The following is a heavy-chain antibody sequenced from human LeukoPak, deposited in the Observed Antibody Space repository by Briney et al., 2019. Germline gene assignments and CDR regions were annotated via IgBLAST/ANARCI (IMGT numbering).Heavy chain of an antibody. CDR3: ARFEGQYSGYFDY. Sequence: GESLQISCKGSGYSFTSYWIGWVRQLPGKGLEWMGIIYPGDSDTRYSPSFQGQVTISADKSISTAYLQWSSLKASDTAMYYCARFEGQYSGYFDYWGQGTLVTVSS. V-gene: IGHV5-51*01. CDR1: GYSFTSYW. J-gene: IGHJ4*02. D-gene: IGHD5-12*01. CDR2: IYPGDSDT.